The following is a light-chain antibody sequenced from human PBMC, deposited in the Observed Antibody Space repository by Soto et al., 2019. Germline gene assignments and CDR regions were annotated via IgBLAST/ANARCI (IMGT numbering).Light chain of an antibody. CDR3: TSYTSSGAVV. Sequence: QSALTQPASVSGSPGQSITISCTGTSSDVGGYNYVSWYQQHPGKAPKLMIYEVTDRPSGVSHRFSGSKSANTASLTISGLQPEDEADYYCTSYTSSGAVVFGGGTKLTVL. V-gene: IGLV2-14*01. CDR2: EVT. J-gene: IGLJ2*01. CDR1: SSDVGGYNY.